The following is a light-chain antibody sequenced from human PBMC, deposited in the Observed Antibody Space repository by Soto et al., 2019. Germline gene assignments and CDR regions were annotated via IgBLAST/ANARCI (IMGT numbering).Light chain of an antibody. CDR3: QQYNSYPWT. CDR2: KAS. CDR1: HSISSW. Sequence: DIPMTQSPSTLSASVGDRVTITCRASHSISSWLAWYQQKPGKAPKPLIYKASSFESGVPSTFSGSGSGTEFPLTISSLQHDDFATSYCQQYNSYPWTFGQGTKVEIK. V-gene: IGKV1-5*03. J-gene: IGKJ1*01.